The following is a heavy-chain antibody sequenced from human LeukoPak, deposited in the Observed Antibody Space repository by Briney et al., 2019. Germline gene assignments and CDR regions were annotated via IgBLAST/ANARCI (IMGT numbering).Heavy chain of an antibody. CDR3: AREAYQLDAFDI. V-gene: IGHV4-59*01. Sequence: SETLSLTCTVSGGSISSYYWSWIRQPPGKGLEWIGYIYYSGSTNYNPSLKSRVAISVDTSKNQFSLKLSSVTAADTAVYYCAREAYQLDAFDIWGQGTMVTVSS. CDR1: GGSISSYY. J-gene: IGHJ3*02. CDR2: IYYSGST. D-gene: IGHD2-2*01.